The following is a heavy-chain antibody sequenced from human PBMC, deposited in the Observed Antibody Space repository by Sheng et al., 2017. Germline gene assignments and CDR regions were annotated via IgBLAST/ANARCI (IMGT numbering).Heavy chain of an antibody. J-gene: IGHJ6*02. D-gene: IGHD2-15*01. V-gene: IGHV3-33*01. Sequence: QVQLVESGGSVVQPGGSLRLSCAAAGFTSTNYAMNWVRQAPGKGLEWVALIWHDGTDKYYSDSVRGRFTVSRDNPKNTIDLQMTNLRVEDTAVYYCARGLQCTGGSCYVEFYYGLDVWDQGP. CDR3: ARGLQCTGGSCYVEFYYGLDV. CDR2: IWHDGTDK. CDR1: GFTSTNYA.